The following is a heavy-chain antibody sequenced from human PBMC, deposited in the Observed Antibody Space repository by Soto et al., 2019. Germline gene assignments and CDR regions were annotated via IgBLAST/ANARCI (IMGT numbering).Heavy chain of an antibody. V-gene: IGHV1-46*01. CDR2: INPSGGST. CDR3: ARDANYGGNSSPFDY. CDR1: GYTFTSYY. J-gene: IGHJ4*02. Sequence: QVQLVQSGAEVKKPGASVKVSCKASGYTFTSYYMHWVRQAPGQGLEWMGIINPSGGSTSYAQKFPGRVTMTRDTSTSTVYMELSSLRSEDTAVYYCARDANYGGNSSPFDYWGQGTLVTVSS. D-gene: IGHD4-17*01.